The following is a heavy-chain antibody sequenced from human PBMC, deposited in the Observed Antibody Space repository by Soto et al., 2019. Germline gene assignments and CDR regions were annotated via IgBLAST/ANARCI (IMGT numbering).Heavy chain of an antibody. J-gene: IGHJ4*02. CDR2: IYYSGST. D-gene: IGHD6-19*01. CDR1: GGSISSSSYY. Sequence: LSLTCTVSGGSISSSSYYWGWIRQPPGKGLEWIGSIYYSGSTYYNPSLKSRVTISVDTSKNQFSLKLSSVTAADTAVYYRARHLYSSGWVFDYWGQGTLVTVSS. V-gene: IGHV4-39*01. CDR3: ARHLYSSGWVFDY.